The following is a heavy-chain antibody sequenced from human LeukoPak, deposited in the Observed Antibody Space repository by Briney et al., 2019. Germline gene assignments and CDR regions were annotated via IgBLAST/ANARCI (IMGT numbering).Heavy chain of an antibody. CDR1: GYTFTAYY. CDR2: ISAYNGNT. D-gene: IGHD6-13*01. V-gene: IGHV1-18*01. Sequence: ASVKVSCKASGYTFTAYYMHWVRQAPGQGLEWMGWISAYNGNTNYAQKLQGRVTMTTDTSTSTAYMELRSLRSDDTAVYYCARAVSSYLGTDYFDYWGQGTLVTVSS. CDR3: ARAVSSYLGTDYFDY. J-gene: IGHJ4*02.